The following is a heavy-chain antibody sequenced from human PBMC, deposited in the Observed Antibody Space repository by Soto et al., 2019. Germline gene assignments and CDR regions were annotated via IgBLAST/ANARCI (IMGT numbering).Heavy chain of an antibody. Sequence: ASVKVSCKASGYTFTSYGISWVRQAPGQGLEWMGWISAYNGNTNYAQKLQGRVTMTTDTSTSTAYMELRSLRSDDTAVYYCASSANGDIVATILGAYYYYGMDVWGQGTTVTVSS. D-gene: IGHD5-12*01. CDR3: ASSANGDIVATILGAYYYYGMDV. CDR2: ISAYNGNT. J-gene: IGHJ6*02. V-gene: IGHV1-18*01. CDR1: GYTFTSYG.